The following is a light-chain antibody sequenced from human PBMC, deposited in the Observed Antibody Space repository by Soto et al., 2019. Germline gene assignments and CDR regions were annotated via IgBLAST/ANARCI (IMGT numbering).Light chain of an antibody. CDR3: LSYDTTNQV. J-gene: IGLJ2*01. CDR1: SGNIASNF. CDR2: EDN. V-gene: IGLV6-57*01. Sequence: NFMLTQPHSVSESPGKTVTISCTRSSGNIASNFVQWFQQRPGSSPTTVIYEDNQRPSGVPDRFSGSIDSSSNSASLTISGLKTEDEADYYCLSYDTTNQVFGAETKLTVL.